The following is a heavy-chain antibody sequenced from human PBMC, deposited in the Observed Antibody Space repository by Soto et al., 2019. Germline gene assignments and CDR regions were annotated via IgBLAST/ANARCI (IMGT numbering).Heavy chain of an antibody. Sequence: GGSLRLSCAASGFTFSSYAMSWVRQAPGKGLEWVSAISGSGGSTYYADSVKGRFTISRDNSKNTLYLQMNSLRAEDTAVYYCAQGSGYYTAYCYYYMDVWGKGTTVTVSS. J-gene: IGHJ6*03. V-gene: IGHV3-23*01. CDR3: AQGSGYYTAYCYYYMDV. CDR2: ISGSGGST. D-gene: IGHD3-3*01. CDR1: GFTFSSYA.